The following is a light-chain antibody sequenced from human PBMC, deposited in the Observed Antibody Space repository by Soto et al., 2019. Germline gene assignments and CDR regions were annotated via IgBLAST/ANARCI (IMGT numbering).Light chain of an antibody. Sequence: DIQITHSPSTMSASVLYRVTSTCRASQSISGWLAWYRQKPGKAPKLLIYKASSLKSGVPSRFSGSGSGTEFTLTISSLQPDDFATYYCQQYNSYSTFGQGTKV. V-gene: IGKV1-5*03. CDR3: QQYNSYST. CDR1: QSISGW. CDR2: KAS. J-gene: IGKJ1*01.